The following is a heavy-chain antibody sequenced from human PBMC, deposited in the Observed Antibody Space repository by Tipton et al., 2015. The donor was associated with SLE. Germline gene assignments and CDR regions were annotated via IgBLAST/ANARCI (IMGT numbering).Heavy chain of an antibody. V-gene: IGHV3-23*01. CDR3: AKRANH. J-gene: IGHJ5*02. CDR2: ISDSGGST. CDR1: GFTLSSYA. Sequence: SLRLSCAASGFTLSSYAMHWVRQAPGKGLEWVSGISDSGGSTYHAASVKGRFTISRGNSKNTLYLQMNSLRGEDTAVYFCAKRANHWGQGTLVTVSS.